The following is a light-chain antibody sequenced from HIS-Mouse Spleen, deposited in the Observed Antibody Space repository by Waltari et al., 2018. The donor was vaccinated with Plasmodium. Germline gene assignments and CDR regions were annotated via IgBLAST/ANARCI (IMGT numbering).Light chain of an antibody. V-gene: IGLV2-14*03. Sequence: QSALTQPASVSGSPGQSITISCTGTTSDVGGYTYVSWSQQHPGKAPKLMIYDVSNRPSGVSNRFSGSKSDNTASLTISGLQAEDEADYYCSSYTSSSTLNYVFGTGTKVTVL. CDR3: SSYTSSSTLNYV. CDR2: DVS. J-gene: IGLJ1*01. CDR1: TSDVGGYTY.